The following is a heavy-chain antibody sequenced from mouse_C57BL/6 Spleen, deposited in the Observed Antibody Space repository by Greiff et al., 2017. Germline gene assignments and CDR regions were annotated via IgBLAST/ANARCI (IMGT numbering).Heavy chain of an antibody. CDR3: SREDCSSPFAY. V-gene: IGHV1-49*01. D-gene: IGHD1-1*01. Sequence: LQQSGAELVRPGSSVKLSCKASYFAFMASAMHWVKQRPGHGLEWIGSFTMFSDATEYSENFKGKATLTANTSSRTAYMELSSLTSEDAAVYYCSREDCSSPFAYWGQGTMVTVSA. CDR2: FTMFSDAT. J-gene: IGHJ3*01. CDR1: YFAFMASA.